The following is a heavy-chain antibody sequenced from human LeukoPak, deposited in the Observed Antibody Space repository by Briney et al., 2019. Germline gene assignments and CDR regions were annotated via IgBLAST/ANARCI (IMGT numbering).Heavy chain of an antibody. D-gene: IGHD3-10*01. CDR3: ALLWFGELWTKDY. J-gene: IGHJ4*02. CDR1: GYSFTDYY. V-gene: IGHV1-2*06. CDR2: INPKRGGT. Sequence: ASVKVSCKASGYSFTDYYMHWVRQAPGQGLEWMGRINPKRGGTNYAQKFQGRLTLTRDTSISTAHMELSRLTSDDTAVYYCALLWFGELWTKDYWGQGTLVTVSS.